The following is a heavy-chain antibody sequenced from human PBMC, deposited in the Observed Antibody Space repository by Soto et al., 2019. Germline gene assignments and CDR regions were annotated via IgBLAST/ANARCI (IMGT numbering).Heavy chain of an antibody. V-gene: IGHV4-59*01. CDR2: IFYSGST. CDR3: ARGAADTAMVDS. CDR1: IGSSRICY. D-gene: IGHD5-18*01. Sequence: LSLTCTVSIGSSRICYLTWIRQPPGKGLEWLGYIFYSGSTFYNPSLKSRVTISIHTSKSQFSLQLTSVTAADTAVYYCARGAADTAMVDSWGQGTLVTVSS. J-gene: IGHJ4*02.